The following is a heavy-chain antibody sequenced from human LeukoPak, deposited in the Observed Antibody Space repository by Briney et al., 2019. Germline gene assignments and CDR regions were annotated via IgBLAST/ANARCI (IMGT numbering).Heavy chain of an antibody. CDR2: IYGAGST. J-gene: IGHJ4*02. CDR1: GFTFSSYA. D-gene: IGHD6-19*01. V-gene: IGHV3-66*01. CDR3: AARYSSGWYDY. Sequence: QSGGSLRLSCAASGFTFSSYAMHWVRQAPGKGLEWVSVIYGAGSTDYADSVKGRFTISRDNSKNTLYLQMNSLRAEDTAVYYCAARYSSGWYDYWGQGTLVTVSS.